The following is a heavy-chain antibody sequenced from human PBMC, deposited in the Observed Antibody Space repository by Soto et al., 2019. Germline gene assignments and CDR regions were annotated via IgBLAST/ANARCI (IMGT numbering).Heavy chain of an antibody. J-gene: IGHJ4*02. CDR1: GFTFSSYA. D-gene: IGHD6-13*01. CDR3: ARVGRQLVGYYFDY. V-gene: IGHV3-23*01. CDR2: ISGSGGST. Sequence: GGSLRLSCAASGFTFSSYAMSWVRQAPGKGLEWVSAISGSGGSTYYADSVKGRFTISRDNSKNTLYLQMNSLRAEDTAVYYCARVGRQLVGYYFDYWGQGTLVTVSS.